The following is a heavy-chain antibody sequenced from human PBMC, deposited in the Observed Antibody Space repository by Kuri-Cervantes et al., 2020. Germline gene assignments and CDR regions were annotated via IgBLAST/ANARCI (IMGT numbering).Heavy chain of an antibody. D-gene: IGHD1-26*01. CDR2: INPSGGST. Sequence: ASVKVSCKGSGYSFTSYWIGWVRQAPGQGLEWMGIINPSGGSTTYAQKFQGRVTMTRDTSTSTVYMELSSLRSEDTAVYYCAREGGASEYYFDSWGQGTLVTVSS. J-gene: IGHJ4*02. CDR1: GYSFTSYW. CDR3: AREGGASEYYFDS. V-gene: IGHV1-46*01.